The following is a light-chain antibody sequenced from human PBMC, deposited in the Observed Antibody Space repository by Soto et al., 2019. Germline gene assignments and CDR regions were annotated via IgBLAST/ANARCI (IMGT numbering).Light chain of an antibody. CDR1: QGISNC. Sequence: DIQMTQSPSSLSASVGDRVTITCRASQGISNCLNWYQQKPGRAPKLLIFAASNLQSGVPSRFSGSGSGTDFTLTITSLQPEDFATYFCQQSSSTPPWTFGQGTKVDIK. V-gene: IGKV1-39*01. J-gene: IGKJ1*01. CDR3: QQSSSTPPWT. CDR2: AAS.